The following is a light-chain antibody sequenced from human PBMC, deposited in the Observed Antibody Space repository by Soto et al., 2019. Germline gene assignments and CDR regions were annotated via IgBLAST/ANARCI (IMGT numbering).Light chain of an antibody. V-gene: IGKV3-11*01. CDR1: QSVSSY. J-gene: IGKJ5*01. CDR3: QQRSNWPPT. CDR2: DAS. Sequence: EIVLTQSPATLSVSPGERATLSCRASQSVSSYLAWYQQKPGQAPRLLIYDASNRATGIPARFSGSGSGTDFTLTISSLEPEDFAVDYCQQRSNWPPTFGQGTRLEIK.